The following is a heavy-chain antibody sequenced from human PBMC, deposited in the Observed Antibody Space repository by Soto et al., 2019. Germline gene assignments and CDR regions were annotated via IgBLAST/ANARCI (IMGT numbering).Heavy chain of an antibody. CDR1: GVTFSSYA. J-gene: IGHJ6*02. Sequence: GGSLRLSCAASGVTFSSYAMSWVRQAPGKGLEWVSAISGSGGSTYYADSVKGRFTISRDNSKNTLYLQMNSLRAEDTAVYYCAKEVGPQKTEYYYYYGMDVWGQGTTVTVSS. CDR3: AKEVGPQKTEYYYYYGMDV. CDR2: ISGSGGST. V-gene: IGHV3-23*01. D-gene: IGHD1-26*01.